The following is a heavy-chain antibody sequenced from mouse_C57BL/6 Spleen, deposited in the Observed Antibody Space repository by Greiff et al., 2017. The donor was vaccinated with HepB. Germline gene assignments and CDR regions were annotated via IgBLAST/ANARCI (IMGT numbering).Heavy chain of an antibody. CDR1: GYTFTDYY. CDR2: INPNNGGT. D-gene: IGHD3-3*01. V-gene: IGHV1-26*01. J-gene: IGHJ1*03. Sequence: EVQLQQSGPELVKPGASVKISCKASGYTFTDYYMNWVKQSHGKSLEWIGDINPNNGGTSYNQKFKGKATLTVDKSSSTAYMELRSLTSEDSAVYYCARWGRGYFDVWGTGTTVTVSS. CDR3: ARWGRGYFDV.